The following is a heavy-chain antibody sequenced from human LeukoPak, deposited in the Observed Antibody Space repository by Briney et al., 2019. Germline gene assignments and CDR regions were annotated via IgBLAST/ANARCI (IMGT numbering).Heavy chain of an antibody. CDR1: GGSISSSNW. CDR2: IYHSGST. D-gene: IGHD2-15*01. CDR3: ARGSYCSGGSCHFDY. Sequence: SGTLSLTCAVSGGSISSSNWWIWVRQPPGKGLEWIGEIYHSGSTNYNPSLKSRVTISVDKSKNQFSLKLTSVTAADTAVYYCARGSYCSGGSCHFDYWGQGTLVTVSS. V-gene: IGHV4-4*02. J-gene: IGHJ4*02.